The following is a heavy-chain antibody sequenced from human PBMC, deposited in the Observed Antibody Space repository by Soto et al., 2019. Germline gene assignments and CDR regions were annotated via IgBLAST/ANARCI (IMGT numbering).Heavy chain of an antibody. Sequence: SQTLSLTCDISGDSVSSNSAGWNWIRQTPSRGLEWLGRTYYRSKWYNNYAVSVKSRVSVNPDTAKNQFSLQLNSVTPEDTAVYYCARGSWDDGSGPCYTHVSGKGTMGTRSS. CDR2: TYYRSKWYN. V-gene: IGHV6-1*01. D-gene: IGHD2-15*01. CDR3: ARGSWDDGSGPCYTHV. CDR1: GDSVSSNSAG. J-gene: IGHJ6*03.